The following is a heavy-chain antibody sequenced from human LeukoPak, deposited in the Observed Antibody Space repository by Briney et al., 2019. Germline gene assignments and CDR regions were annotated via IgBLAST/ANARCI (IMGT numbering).Heavy chain of an antibody. V-gene: IGHV1-18*01. CDR1: GYTFTSYG. Sequence: ASVKVSCKASGYTFTSYGISWVRQAPGQGLEWTGWISAYNGNTNYAQKLQGRVTVTTDTSTSTAYMELRSLRSDDTAVYYCASGDGSGYYYAPFDYWGQGTLVTVSS. J-gene: IGHJ4*02. CDR2: ISAYNGNT. D-gene: IGHD3-22*01. CDR3: ASGDGSGYYYAPFDY.